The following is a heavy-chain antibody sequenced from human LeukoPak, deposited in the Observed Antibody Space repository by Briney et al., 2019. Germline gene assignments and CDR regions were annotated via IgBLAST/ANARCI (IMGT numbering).Heavy chain of an antibody. CDR1: GGSISSYY. V-gene: IGHV4-59*01. J-gene: IGHJ3*02. CDR2: IYYSGST. Sequence: SETLSLTCTVSGGSISSYYWSWIRQPPGKGLEWIGYIYYSGSTNYNPSLKSRVTISIDTSKNQFSLKLSSVTAADTAVYYCARDLVTVTKGFDIWGQGTMVTVSS. CDR3: ARDLVTVTKGFDI. D-gene: IGHD4-17*01.